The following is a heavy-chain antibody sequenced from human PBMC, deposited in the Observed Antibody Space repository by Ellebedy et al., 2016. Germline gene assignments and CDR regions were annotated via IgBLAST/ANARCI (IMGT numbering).Heavy chain of an antibody. CDR1: GFTFRSYG. Sequence: GGSLRLSCAASGFTFRSYGMHWVRQAPGKGLEWVTLIWYDGSYKYYADSVKGRFTISRDNSENTLYLQMSSLRAEDTAVYFCARGVAATGRGFYFDYWGQGTLVTVSS. D-gene: IGHD2-15*01. CDR3: ARGVAATGRGFYFDY. CDR2: IWYDGSYK. V-gene: IGHV3-33*01. J-gene: IGHJ4*02.